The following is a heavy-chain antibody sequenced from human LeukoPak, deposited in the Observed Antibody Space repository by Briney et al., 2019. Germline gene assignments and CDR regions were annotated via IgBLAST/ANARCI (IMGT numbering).Heavy chain of an antibody. D-gene: IGHD2-15*01. CDR1: GFTFDDYA. CDR3: ARGADGVSSNSRGWFDP. V-gene: IGHV3-9*01. J-gene: IGHJ5*02. CDR2: ISWNSGSI. Sequence: GGSLRLSCAASGFTFDDYAMHWVRQAPGKGLEWVSGISWNSGSIGYADSVKGRFTISRDNAKNSLYLQMNSLRAEDTAVYSCARGADGVSSNSRGWFDPWGQGTLVTVSS.